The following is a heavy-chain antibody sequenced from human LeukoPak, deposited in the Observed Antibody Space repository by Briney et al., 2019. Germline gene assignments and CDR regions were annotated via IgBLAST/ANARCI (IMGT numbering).Heavy chain of an antibody. CDR2: IYSGTI. CDR3: AKDRDSSGWSLDY. V-gene: IGHV3-53*05. Sequence: SGGSLRLSCTVSGFTVSSNSMSWVRQAPGKGLEWVSFIYSGTIHYSDSVKGRFTISRDNAKNSLYLQMNSLRAEDTALYYCAKDRDSSGWSLDYWGQGTLVTVSS. J-gene: IGHJ4*02. CDR1: GFTVSSNS. D-gene: IGHD6-19*01.